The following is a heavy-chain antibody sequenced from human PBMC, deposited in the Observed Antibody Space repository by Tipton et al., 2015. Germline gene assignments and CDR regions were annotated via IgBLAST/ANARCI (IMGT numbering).Heavy chain of an antibody. J-gene: IGHJ3*02. D-gene: IGHD3-22*01. CDR1: GGSISSGGYY. V-gene: IGHV4-31*03. CDR2: IYYSGST. CDR3: ARGTYYYDSSGYYYLGAFDI. Sequence: TLSLTCTVSGGSISSGGYYWSYIRQHPGKGLEWIGYIYYSGSTYYKPSLKSRVTISVDTSKNQFSLKLSSVTAADTAVYYCARGTYYYDSSGYYYLGAFDIWGQGTMVTVSS.